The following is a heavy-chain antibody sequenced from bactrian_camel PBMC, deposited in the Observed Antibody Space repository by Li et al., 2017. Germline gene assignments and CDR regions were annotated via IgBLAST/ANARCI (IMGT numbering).Heavy chain of an antibody. J-gene: IGHJ6*01. D-gene: IGHD2*01. CDR3: AARGPYCYTKLSVRDFTY. CDR1: GYTYNRNC. V-gene: IGHV3S25*01. CDR2: IATGSGNT. Sequence: QLVESGGGSVQAGGSLRLSCAASGYTYNRNCMAWFRQTPGKEREGVARIATGSGNTYYADSVKGRFTISQDNAKNTVYLQMNSLKPEDTAMYYCAARGPYCYTKLSVRDFTYWGQGTQVTVS.